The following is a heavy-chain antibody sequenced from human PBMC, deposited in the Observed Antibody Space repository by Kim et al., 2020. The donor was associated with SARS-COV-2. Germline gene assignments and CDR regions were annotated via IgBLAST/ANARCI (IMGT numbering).Heavy chain of an antibody. V-gene: IGHV4-34*01. CDR1: GGSFSGYY. J-gene: IGHJ5*02. Sequence: SETLSLTCAVYGGSFSGYYWSWIRQPPGKGLEWIGEINHSGSTNYNPSLKSRVTISVDTSKNQFSLKLSSVTAADTAVYYCARGRTAVAGTGWFDPWGQGTLVTVSS. CDR2: INHSGST. CDR3: ARGRTAVAGTGWFDP. D-gene: IGHD6-19*01.